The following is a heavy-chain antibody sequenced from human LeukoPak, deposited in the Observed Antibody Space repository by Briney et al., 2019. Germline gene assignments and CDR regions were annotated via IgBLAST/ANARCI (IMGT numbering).Heavy chain of an antibody. CDR3: AKSGHYDSSGSNWFDP. J-gene: IGHJ5*02. CDR2: IKQDGSET. V-gene: IGHV3-7*03. D-gene: IGHD3-22*01. Sequence: GGSLRLSCAASGFSFNMYWMTWVRQAPGKGLEWVANIKQDGSETYFGASVKGRFTISRDNAKNSLYLQMNSLRAEDTALYYCAKSGHYDSSGSNWFDPWGQGTLVTVSS. CDR1: GFSFNMYW.